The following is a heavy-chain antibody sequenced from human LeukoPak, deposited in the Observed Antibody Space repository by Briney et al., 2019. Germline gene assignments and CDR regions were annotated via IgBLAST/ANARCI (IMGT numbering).Heavy chain of an antibody. J-gene: IGHJ4*02. Sequence: SSETLSLTCTVSGGSISSYYWSWIRQPPGKGLEWIGYIYYSGSTSYNPSLKSRVTISVDTSKNQFSLKLSSVTAADTAVYYCARGYSGSYGGFDYWGQGTLVTVSS. V-gene: IGHV4-59*01. CDR1: GGSISSYY. CDR3: ARGYSGSYGGFDY. CDR2: IYYSGST. D-gene: IGHD1-26*01.